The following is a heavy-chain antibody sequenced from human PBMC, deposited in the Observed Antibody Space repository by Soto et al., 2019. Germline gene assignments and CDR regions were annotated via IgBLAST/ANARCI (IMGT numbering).Heavy chain of an antibody. CDR2: IYYSGST. CDR1: GGSISSSSYY. D-gene: IGHD3-9*01. CDR3: ASPNLAYYDILTGYYAPSFDY. J-gene: IGHJ4*02. Sequence: QLQLQESGPGLVKPSETLSLTCTVSGGSISSSSYYWGWIRQPPGKGLEWIGSIYYSGSTYYNPSLKSRVTISVDTSKNQFSLKLSSVTAADTAVYYCASPNLAYYDILTGYYAPSFDYWGQGTLVTVSS. V-gene: IGHV4-39*01.